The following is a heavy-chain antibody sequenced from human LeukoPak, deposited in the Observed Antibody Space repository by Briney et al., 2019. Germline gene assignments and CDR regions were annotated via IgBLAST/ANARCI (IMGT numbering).Heavy chain of an antibody. J-gene: IGHJ3*02. Sequence: PGGSLRLSCAASGFTFSSYAMHWVRQAPGKGLEWVAVISYDGSNKYYADSVKGRFTISRDNSKNTLYLQMNSLRAEDTAVYYCAREITSYSNYGYAFDIWGQGTMVTVSS. V-gene: IGHV3-30-3*01. D-gene: IGHD4-11*01. CDR1: GFTFSSYA. CDR2: ISYDGSNK. CDR3: AREITSYSNYGYAFDI.